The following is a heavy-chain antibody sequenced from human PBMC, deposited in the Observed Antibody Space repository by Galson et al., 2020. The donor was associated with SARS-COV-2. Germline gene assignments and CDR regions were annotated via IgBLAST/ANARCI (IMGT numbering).Heavy chain of an antibody. CDR2: INHSGST. J-gene: IGHJ4*02. CDR3: SRRVVIAAIGY. CDR1: GTSFGGYY. Sequence: SQASETLSLTCAVYGTSFGGYYWTWIRQSPGKGLEWIGEINHSGSTNYNPSPKSRVTISVDTSKNQISLNLTSVTAADTAVYYCSRRVVIAAIGYWGPGTLVTVSS. D-gene: IGHD2-2*02. V-gene: IGHV4-34*01.